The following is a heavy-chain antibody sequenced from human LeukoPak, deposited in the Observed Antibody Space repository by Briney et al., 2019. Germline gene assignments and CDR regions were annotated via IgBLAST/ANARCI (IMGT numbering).Heavy chain of an antibody. V-gene: IGHV3-23*01. CDR1: GFTFSSYA. D-gene: IGHD6-19*01. CDR3: AKAIGTVAGTFYYYGMDV. CDR2: ISATGGST. Sequence: GGSLRLSCAASGFTFSSYAMSWVRQAPGKGLEWVSGISATGGSTYYADSVKGRFTISRDNSKSTLYLQMNSLRAEDTAKYYCAKAIGTVAGTFYYYGMDVWGQGTTVTVSS. J-gene: IGHJ6*02.